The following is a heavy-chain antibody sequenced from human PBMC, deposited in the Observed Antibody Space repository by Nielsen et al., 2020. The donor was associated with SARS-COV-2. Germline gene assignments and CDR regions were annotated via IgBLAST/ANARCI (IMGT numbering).Heavy chain of an antibody. V-gene: IGHV3-21*01. CDR2: ISSSSSYI. J-gene: IGHJ4*02. CDR1: GFTFSSYS. Sequence: GESLKISCAASGFTFSSYSMNWVRQAPGKGLEWVSSISSSSSYIYYADSVKGRFTISRDNSKNTLYLQMNSLRAEDTAVYYCAKGILPAGFDYWGQGTLVTVSS. D-gene: IGHD2-2*01. CDR3: AKGILPAGFDY.